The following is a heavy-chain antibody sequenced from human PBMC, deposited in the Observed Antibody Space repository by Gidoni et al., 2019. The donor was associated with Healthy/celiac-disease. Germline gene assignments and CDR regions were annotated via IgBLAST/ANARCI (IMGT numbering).Heavy chain of an antibody. V-gene: IGHV3-30*03. D-gene: IGHD2-2*01. J-gene: IGHJ4*02. CDR3: ARPYCSSTSCHGY. CDR1: GFTFSSYG. CDR2: ISYDGSNK. Sequence: QVQLVESGGGVVQPGRSLRLSCAASGFTFSSYGMHWVRQAPGKGLEWVAVISYDGSNKYYADSVKGRFTISRDNSKNTLYLQMNSLRAEDTAVYYCARPYCSSTSCHGYWGQGTLVTVSS.